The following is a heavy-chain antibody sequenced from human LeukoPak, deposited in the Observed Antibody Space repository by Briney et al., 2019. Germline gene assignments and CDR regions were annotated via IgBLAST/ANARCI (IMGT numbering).Heavy chain of an antibody. Sequence: PGGSLRLSCAASGFTFSSYWMHWVRQAPGKGLVWVSRINSDGSSTSYADSVKGRFTISRDNAKNTLYLQMNSLRAEDTAVYYCARDPVTYYYYYYMDVWGKGPRSPSP. CDR1: GFTFSSYW. CDR3: ARDPVTYYYYYYMDV. D-gene: IGHD2-21*02. V-gene: IGHV3-74*01. J-gene: IGHJ6*03. CDR2: INSDGSST.